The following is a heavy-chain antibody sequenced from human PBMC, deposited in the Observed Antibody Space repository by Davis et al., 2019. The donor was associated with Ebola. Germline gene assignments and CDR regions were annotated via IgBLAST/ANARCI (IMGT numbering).Heavy chain of an antibody. V-gene: IGHV1-69*13. J-gene: IGHJ3*02. CDR2: IIPIFGTA. CDR1: GYTFTSYA. D-gene: IGHD3-10*01. Sequence: AASVKVSCKASGYTFTSYAISWVRQAPGQGLEWMGGIIPIFGTANYAQKFQGRVTITADESTSTAYMELSSLRSEDTAVYYCARLPNTIHAFDIWGQGTMVTVSS. CDR3: ARLPNTIHAFDI.